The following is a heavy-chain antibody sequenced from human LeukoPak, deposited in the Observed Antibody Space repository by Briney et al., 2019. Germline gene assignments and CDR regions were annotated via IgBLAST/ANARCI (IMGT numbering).Heavy chain of an antibody. CDR2: IYYSGST. V-gene: IGHV4-30-4*08. CDR3: ARDFGDYLMAYAFDI. CDR1: GGSISSGDYY. J-gene: IGHJ3*02. Sequence: SETLSLTCTVSGGSISSGDYYWSWIRQPPGKGLEWIGYIYYSGSTYYNPSLKSRVTISVDTSKNQFSLKLSSVTAADTAVYYCARDFGDYLMAYAFDIWGQGTMVSVSS. D-gene: IGHD4-17*01.